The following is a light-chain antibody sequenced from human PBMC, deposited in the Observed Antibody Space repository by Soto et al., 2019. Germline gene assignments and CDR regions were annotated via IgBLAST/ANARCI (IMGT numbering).Light chain of an antibody. CDR2: ANN. V-gene: IGLV1-40*01. CDR3: QSYDSSEVV. CDR1: DSNIGAGFG. Sequence: QSVLTQPPSVSGAPGQRVTISSAGSDSNIGAGFGVHWYQLLPGTAPKLLIYANNNRPSGVPDRFSGSMSATSASLAITGLQAEDESDYYCQSYDSSEVVFGGGTKLTVL. J-gene: IGLJ3*02.